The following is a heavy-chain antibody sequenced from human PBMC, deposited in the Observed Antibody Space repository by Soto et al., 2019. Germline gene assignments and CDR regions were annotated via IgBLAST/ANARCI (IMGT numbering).Heavy chain of an antibody. Sequence: SETLSLTCTVSGGSISSYYLSWIRQPPGKGLECIVYIYYSGSTSYNPSLKSRVTISVDTSKNQFSLKLSSVTAADTAVYYCARDLTMVRGVIAYWGQGTLVTASS. CDR2: IYYSGST. CDR3: ARDLTMVRGVIAY. V-gene: IGHV4-59*01. CDR1: GGSISSYY. J-gene: IGHJ4*02. D-gene: IGHD3-10*01.